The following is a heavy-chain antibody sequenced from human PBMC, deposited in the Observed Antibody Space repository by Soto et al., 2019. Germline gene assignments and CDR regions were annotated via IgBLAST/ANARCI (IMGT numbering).Heavy chain of an antibody. V-gene: IGHV4-59*01. J-gene: IGHJ5*02. D-gene: IGHD2-2*01. CDR1: GGSISSYY. Sequence: PSETLSLTCTVSGGSISSYYGSWIRQPPGKGLEWIGYIYYSGSTNYNPSLKSRVTISVDTSKNQFSLKLSSVTAADTAVYYCARGYCSSTSCYRAHWFDPWGQGTLVTVSS. CDR3: ARGYCSSTSCYRAHWFDP. CDR2: IYYSGST.